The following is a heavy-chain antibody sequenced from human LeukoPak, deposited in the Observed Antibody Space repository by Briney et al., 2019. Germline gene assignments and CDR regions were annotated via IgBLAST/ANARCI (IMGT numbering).Heavy chain of an antibody. J-gene: IGHJ4*02. CDR2: INPSGGST. V-gene: IGHV1-46*01. D-gene: IGHD3-3*01. CDR1: GYTFTGYY. CDR3: ATPMIHDFWSGYYGGGFGY. Sequence: EASVKVSCKASGYTFTGYYMHWVRQAPGQGLEWMGIINPSGGSTSYAQKFQGRVTMTRDMSTSTVYMELSSLRSEDTAVYYCATPMIHDFWSGYYGGGFGYWGQGTLVTVSS.